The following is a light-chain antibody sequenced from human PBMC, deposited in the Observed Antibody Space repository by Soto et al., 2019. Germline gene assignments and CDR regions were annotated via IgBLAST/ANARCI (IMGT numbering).Light chain of an antibody. CDR1: QSINSN. V-gene: IGKV3-15*01. CDR2: RAS. J-gene: IGKJ4*01. Sequence: IVMTQSPATLSVSPGERATLSCRASQSINSNLAWYQQKPGQAPRLLMFRASIRATGFPARFSVSGSGTEFNITISSLQSEDSAIYYCQEYNNWPRATFGGGTKVEIK. CDR3: QEYNNWPRAT.